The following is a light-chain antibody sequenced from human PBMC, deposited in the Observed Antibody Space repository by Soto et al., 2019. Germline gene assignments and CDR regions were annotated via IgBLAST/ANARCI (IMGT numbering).Light chain of an antibody. V-gene: IGKV3-11*01. J-gene: IGKJ1*01. CDR1: RSVSSY. Sequence: EIVLTQSPATLSLSPGERATLSCRASRSVSSYFAWYQQKPGQAPRLLIYDASSMATGIPARFSGSGSGTDFTLTISSLEPEDFAVYYCQQRSDWTLTFGQGTKVEIK. CDR3: QQRSDWTLT. CDR2: DAS.